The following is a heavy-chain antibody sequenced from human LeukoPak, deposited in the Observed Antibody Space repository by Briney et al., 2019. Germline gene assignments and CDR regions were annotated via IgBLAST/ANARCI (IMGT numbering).Heavy chain of an antibody. J-gene: IGHJ6*02. V-gene: IGHV4-59*08. CDR2: IYYSGST. Sequence: SETLSLTCTVSGGSISSYYWSWIRQPPGKGLEWIGYIYYSGSTNYNPSLKSRVTMSVDTSKNQFSLKLSSVTAADTAVYYCARHTYYYDARSSYPYYYGMDVWGQGTTVTVSS. CDR3: ARHTYYYDARSSYPYYYGMDV. CDR1: GGSISSYY. D-gene: IGHD3-10*01.